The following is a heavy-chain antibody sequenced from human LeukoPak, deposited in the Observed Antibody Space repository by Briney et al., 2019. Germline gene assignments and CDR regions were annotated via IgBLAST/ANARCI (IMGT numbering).Heavy chain of an antibody. J-gene: IGHJ4*02. CDR1: GFTFSDYS. CDR3: ARDHRYAFDN. D-gene: IGHD5-12*01. V-gene: IGHV3-48*04. CDR2: VGISSGNT. Sequence: PGGSLRLSCAASGFTFSDYSMNWVRQAPGKGLEWISYVGISSGNTKYADSVKGRFTISGDSAKNSVFLQMNSLRVEDTAVYYCARDHRYAFDNWGQRTPVTVSS.